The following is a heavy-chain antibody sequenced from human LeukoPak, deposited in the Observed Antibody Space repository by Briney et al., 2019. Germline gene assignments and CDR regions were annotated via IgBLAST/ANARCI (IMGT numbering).Heavy chain of an antibody. J-gene: IGHJ4*02. Sequence: GASVKVPCKASGYTFTSYGISWVRQAPGQGLEWMGWISAHNGDTNYAQKLQGRVTMTTDTSTSTAYMELKSLRSDDTAVYYCARASISGYRGKNFDYWGQGTLVTVST. CDR2: ISAHNGDT. V-gene: IGHV1-18*01. CDR3: ARASISGYRGKNFDY. CDR1: GYTFTSYG. D-gene: IGHD6-13*01.